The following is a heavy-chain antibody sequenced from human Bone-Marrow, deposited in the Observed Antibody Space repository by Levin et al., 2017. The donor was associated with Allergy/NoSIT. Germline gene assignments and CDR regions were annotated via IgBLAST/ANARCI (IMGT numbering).Heavy chain of an antibody. CDR3: ARDSSGWYVFDY. V-gene: IGHV3-30*03. J-gene: IGHJ4*02. Sequence: PGGSLRLSCAASGFTFSSYGMHWVRQAPGKGLEWVAVISYDGSNKYYADSVKGRFTISRDNSKNTLYLEMNSLRAEDTAVYYCARDSSGWYVFDYWGQGTLVTVSS. D-gene: IGHD6-19*01. CDR1: GFTFSSYG. CDR2: ISYDGSNK.